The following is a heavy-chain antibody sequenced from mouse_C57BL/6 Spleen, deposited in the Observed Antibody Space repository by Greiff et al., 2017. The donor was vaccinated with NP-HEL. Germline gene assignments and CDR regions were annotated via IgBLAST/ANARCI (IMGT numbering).Heavy chain of an antibody. CDR2: INPNNGGT. Sequence: EVQRVESGPELVKPGASVKMSCKASGYTFTDYNMHWVKQSHGKSLEWIGYINPNNGGTSYNQKFKGKATLTVNKSSSTAYMELRSLTSEDSAVYYCASPLLLRGVGYFDYWGQGTTLTVSS. V-gene: IGHV1-22*01. J-gene: IGHJ2*01. CDR3: ASPLLLRGVGYFDY. CDR1: GYTFTDYN. D-gene: IGHD1-1*01.